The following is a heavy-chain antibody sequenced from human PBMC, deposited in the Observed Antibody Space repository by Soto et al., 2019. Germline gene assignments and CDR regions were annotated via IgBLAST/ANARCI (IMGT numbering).Heavy chain of an antibody. J-gene: IGHJ4*02. Sequence: QVQLVQSGPEVKKPGASVKVSCKTSGYTFTSYGIAWVRQAPGQGLEWMGWISTYKGNTNYAQKFQGRVTMTTDTSTSTGYMELRSLRSDDTAVYYCATRSPEFDYWGQGTLVTVSS. CDR3: ATRSPEFDY. CDR2: ISTYKGNT. CDR1: GYTFTSYG. V-gene: IGHV1-18*01.